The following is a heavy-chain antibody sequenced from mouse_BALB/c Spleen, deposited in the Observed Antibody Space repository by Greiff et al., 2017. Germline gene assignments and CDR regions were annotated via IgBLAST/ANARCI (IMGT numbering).Heavy chain of an antibody. CDR3: ASLITTGGYWYFDV. J-gene: IGHJ1*01. CDR2: ISSGSSTI. Sequence: EVQVVESGGGLVQPGGSRKLSCAASGFTFSSFGMHWVRQAPEKGLEWVAYISSGSSTIYYADTVKGRFTISRDNPKNTLFLQMTSLRSEDTAMYYCASLITTGGYWYFDVWGAGTTVTVSS. V-gene: IGHV5-17*02. D-gene: IGHD1-1*01. CDR1: GFTFSSFG.